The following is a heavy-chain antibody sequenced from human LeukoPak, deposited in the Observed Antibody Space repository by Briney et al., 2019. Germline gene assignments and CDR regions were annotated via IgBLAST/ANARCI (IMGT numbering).Heavy chain of an antibody. CDR2: MNPNSGAT. J-gene: IGHJ4*02. CDR1: GYTFTAYY. Sequence: ASVKVSCKDSGYTFTAYYMHWVRQAPGHGLEWMGWMNPNSGATNYAQKFQGRVTMTRDTSISTAYMELSRLRSDDTAMYYCARDVSTAMTRFPSDYWGQGTLVTVSS. D-gene: IGHD5-18*01. V-gene: IGHV1-2*02. CDR3: ARDVSTAMTRFPSDY.